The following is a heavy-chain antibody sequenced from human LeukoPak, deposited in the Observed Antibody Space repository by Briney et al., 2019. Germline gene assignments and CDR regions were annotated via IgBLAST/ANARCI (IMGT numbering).Heavy chain of an antibody. Sequence: SETLSLNCAVSGGSISSDHWWTRVRRPPGKGMEWIGENYHSGSTNYNPSLKSRVTMSVDKSKNQFSLKLSSVTAADTAVYYCVADYGGNSAYDYWGQGTLVTVSS. V-gene: IGHV4-4*02. CDR2: NYHSGST. J-gene: IGHJ4*02. CDR1: GGSISSDHW. CDR3: VADYGGNSAYDY. D-gene: IGHD4-23*01.